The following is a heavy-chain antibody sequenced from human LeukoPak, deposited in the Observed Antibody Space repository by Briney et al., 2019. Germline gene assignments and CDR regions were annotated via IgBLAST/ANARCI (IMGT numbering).Heavy chain of an antibody. CDR3: ARQPRISTGWYTTVVGDY. CDR1: GGSIRSSSSY. D-gene: IGHD6-19*01. J-gene: IGHJ4*02. Sequence: SETLSLTCTVSGGSIRSSSSYWGWIRQAPGKGLEWIGSIYYSGPTYYNPSLKSRVTISVDTSKNQFSLKLSSVTAADTAVYYCARQPRISTGWYTTVVGDYWGQGTLVTVSS. V-gene: IGHV4-39*01. CDR2: IYYSGPT.